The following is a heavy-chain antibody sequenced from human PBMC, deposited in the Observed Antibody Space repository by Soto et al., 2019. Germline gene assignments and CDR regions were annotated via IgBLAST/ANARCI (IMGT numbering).Heavy chain of an antibody. CDR2: IIPIFGTA. CDR3: ARLLTPNRFLEGGPYYLDD. J-gene: IGHJ4*02. D-gene: IGHD3-3*01. Sequence: GASVKVSCKASGGTFSSYAISWVRQAPGQGLEWMGGIIPIFGTANYAQKFQGRVTITADESTSTAYMELSSLRSEDTAVYYCARLLTPNRFLEGGPYYLDDWGQGTLVTVSS. CDR1: GGTFSSYA. V-gene: IGHV1-69*13.